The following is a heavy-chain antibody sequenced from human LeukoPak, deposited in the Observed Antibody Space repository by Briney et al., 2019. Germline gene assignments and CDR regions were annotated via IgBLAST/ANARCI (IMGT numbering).Heavy chain of an antibody. Sequence: SQTLSLTCTVSGGSINSGGYYWSWIRQPPGKGLEWIGSIYHSGTTYYNPSLKSRVTLSVDRSKNQFSLKLSSVTAADTAVYYCARKANWNYAIDYWGQGTLVTVSS. CDR3: ARKANWNYAIDY. D-gene: IGHD1-7*01. CDR2: IYHSGTT. CDR1: GGSINSGGYY. V-gene: IGHV4-30-2*01. J-gene: IGHJ4*02.